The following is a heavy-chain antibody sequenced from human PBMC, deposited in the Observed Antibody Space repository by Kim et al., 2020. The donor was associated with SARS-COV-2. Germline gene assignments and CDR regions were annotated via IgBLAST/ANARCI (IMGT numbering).Heavy chain of an antibody. V-gene: IGHV4-59*01. J-gene: IGHJ4*02. Sequence: LKRRVTISVDTSKNQFSLKLSSVTAADTAVYYCARDKGGMYSSSWYYFDYWGQGTLVTVSS. CDR3: ARDKGGMYSSSWYYFDY. D-gene: IGHD6-13*01.